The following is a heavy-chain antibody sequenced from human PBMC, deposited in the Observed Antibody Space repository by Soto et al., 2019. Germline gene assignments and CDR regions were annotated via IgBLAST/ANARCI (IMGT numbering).Heavy chain of an antibody. D-gene: IGHD6-13*01. CDR1: GGSFSGYY. CDR3: ARTYSSSWSPFEY. Sequence: QVQLQQWGAGLLKPSETLSLTCAVYGGSFSGYYWSWIRQPPGKGLEWIGEINQSGSTNYNPSLXXRXXISVDPSKTQFSLKLSSVTAADTAVYYCARTYSSSWSPFEYWGQGALVTVSS. J-gene: IGHJ4*02. V-gene: IGHV4-34*01. CDR2: INQSGST.